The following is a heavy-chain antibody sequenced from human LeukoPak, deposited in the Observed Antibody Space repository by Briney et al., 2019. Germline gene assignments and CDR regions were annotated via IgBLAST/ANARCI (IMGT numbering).Heavy chain of an antibody. D-gene: IGHD3-3*01. Sequence: ASVKVSCKASGYTFTSYGISWVRQAPGQGLEWMGWISAYNGNTNYAQKLQGRVTMTTDTSTSPAYMELRSLRSDDTAVYYCARMGLGDFWSGYYVVDYWGQGTLVTVSS. CDR2: ISAYNGNT. V-gene: IGHV1-18*01. J-gene: IGHJ4*02. CDR3: ARMGLGDFWSGYYVVDY. CDR1: GYTFTSYG.